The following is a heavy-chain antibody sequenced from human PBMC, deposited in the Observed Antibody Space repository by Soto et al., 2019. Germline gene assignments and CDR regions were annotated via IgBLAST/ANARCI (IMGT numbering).Heavy chain of an antibody. CDR1: GFTFSSYG. CDR2: IWYDGSNK. D-gene: IGHD2-21*02. V-gene: IGHV3-33*01. Sequence: GGSLRLSCAASGFTFSSYGMHWVRQAPGKGLEWVAVIWYDGSNKYYADSVKGRFTISRDNSKNTLYLQMNSLRAEDTAVYYCARSSRGLPMDVWGKGTTGTVSS. CDR3: ARSSRGLPMDV. J-gene: IGHJ6*03.